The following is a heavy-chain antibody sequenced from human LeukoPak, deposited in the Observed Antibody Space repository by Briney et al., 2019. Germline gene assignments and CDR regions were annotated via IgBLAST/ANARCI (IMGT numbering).Heavy chain of an antibody. J-gene: IGHJ6*03. CDR3: ARAPTVRYYYYYYYMDV. V-gene: IGHV1-18*01. D-gene: IGHD4-11*01. CDR1: GYTFSNYG. CDR2: IRGDNGNT. Sequence: ASVKVSCKASGYTFSNYGISWVRQAPGQGLEWVGWIRGDNGNTNYAQKFQGRVTMTRDTSISTAYMELSRLRSDDTAVYYCARAPTVRYYYYYYYMDVWGKGTTVTVSS.